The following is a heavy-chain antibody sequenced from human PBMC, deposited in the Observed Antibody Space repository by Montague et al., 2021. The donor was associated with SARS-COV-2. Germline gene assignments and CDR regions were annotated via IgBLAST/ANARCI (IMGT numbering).Heavy chain of an antibody. D-gene: IGHD3-22*01. CDR3: ARDRPPYYYDNSGHFLHGWFDP. V-gene: IGHV4-59*02. CDR1: GGSVSSYY. J-gene: IGHJ5*02. Sequence: SETLSLTCSVSGGSVSSYYLNWIRQTPGKGLEWIGNIYYSGSTNYNPSLKSRVTISVDTSKNQFSLKLSSVTAADTAVYYCARDRPPYYYDNSGHFLHGWFDPWGQGTLVTVPS. CDR2: IYYSGST.